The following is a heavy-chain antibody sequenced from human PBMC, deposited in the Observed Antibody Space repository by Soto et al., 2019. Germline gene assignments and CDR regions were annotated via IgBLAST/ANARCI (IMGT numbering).Heavy chain of an antibody. CDR1: GGSINTFY. CDR2: IFSSGST. V-gene: IGHV4-4*07. J-gene: IGHJ4*02. CDR3: AREGSYSAYNFAHGIQLWSFDF. Sequence: SETLSLICTVSGGSINTFYWSWVRQPAGKGLEWIGRIFSSGSTSFNPSLESRVAMSVDTSKNHFSLNLSSVTAADMAVYYCAREGSYSAYNFAHGIQLWSFDFWGRGALVTVSS. D-gene: IGHD5-12*01.